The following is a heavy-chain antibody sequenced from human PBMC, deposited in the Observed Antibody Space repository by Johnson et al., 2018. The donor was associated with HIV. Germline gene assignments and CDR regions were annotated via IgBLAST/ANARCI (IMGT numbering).Heavy chain of an antibody. CDR2: IWYDGSNK. V-gene: IGHV3-33*08. CDR1: GFTFSSYG. CDR3: ARDYGAYSSGWGRAFDI. Sequence: VQYGGGVVRPGGSLRLSCAASGFTFSSYGMHWVRQAPGKGLEWVAVIWYDGSNKYYADSVKGRFTISRDNSKNTLYLQMNSLRAEDTAVYYCARDYGAYSSGWGRAFDIWGQGTMVTVSS. D-gene: IGHD6-19*01. J-gene: IGHJ3*02.